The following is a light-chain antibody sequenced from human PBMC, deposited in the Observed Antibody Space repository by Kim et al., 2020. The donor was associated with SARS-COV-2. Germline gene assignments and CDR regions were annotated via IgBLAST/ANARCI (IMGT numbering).Light chain of an antibody. CDR2: DVS. V-gene: IGLV2-14*03. CDR3: SSYTSSSLWV. J-gene: IGLJ3*02. CDR1: SSDVGGYNY. Sequence: QAASVSGSPGQSITISCTGTSSDVGGYNYVSWYQQHPGKAPKLMIYDVSNRPSGVSNRFSGSKSGNTASLTISGLQAEDEADYYCSSYTSSSLWVFG.